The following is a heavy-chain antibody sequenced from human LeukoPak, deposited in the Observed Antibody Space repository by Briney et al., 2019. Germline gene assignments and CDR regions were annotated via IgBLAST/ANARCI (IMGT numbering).Heavy chain of an antibody. CDR3: ARGHDYGAPTGP. D-gene: IGHD4-17*01. CDR1: GGSISSYY. Sequence: SGTLSLTCTVSGGSISSYYWSWIRQPPGKGLEWVGYIYYSGSTNYNPSLTSRVTISVDTSKNQFSLKLSSVSAADTAVYYCARGHDYGAPTGPWGQGTLVTVSS. CDR2: IYYSGST. J-gene: IGHJ5*02. V-gene: IGHV4-59*01.